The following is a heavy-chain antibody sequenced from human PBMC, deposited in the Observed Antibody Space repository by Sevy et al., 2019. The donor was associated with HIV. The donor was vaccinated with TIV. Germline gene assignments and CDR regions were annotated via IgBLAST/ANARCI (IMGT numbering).Heavy chain of an antibody. V-gene: IGHV3-53*01. J-gene: IGHJ4*02. CDR1: GFTISSNY. CDR2: IYSGGST. Sequence: GGSLRLSCAASGFTISSNYISWVRQAPGKGLEWISAIYSGGSTYYADSVKGRFTISRDKSKNTVYLQMNSLRAEDTAVYFCARQYFHHSSGYFSLWGQGTLVTVSS. CDR3: ARQYFHHSSGYFSL. D-gene: IGHD3-22*01.